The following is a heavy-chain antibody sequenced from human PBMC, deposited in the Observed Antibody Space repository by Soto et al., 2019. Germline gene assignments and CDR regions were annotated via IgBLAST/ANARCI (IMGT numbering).Heavy chain of an antibody. CDR3: ARLWGPEDCSSTSCPYYYFDY. Sequence: GGSLRLSCAASGFTFSSYWMSWVRQAPGKGLEWVANIKQDGSEKYYVDSVKGRFTISRDNARNSLYLQMNSLRAEDTAVYYCARLWGPEDCSSTSCPYYYFDYWGQGTLVTVSS. V-gene: IGHV3-7*05. CDR2: IKQDGSEK. CDR1: GFTFSSYW. D-gene: IGHD2-2*01. J-gene: IGHJ4*02.